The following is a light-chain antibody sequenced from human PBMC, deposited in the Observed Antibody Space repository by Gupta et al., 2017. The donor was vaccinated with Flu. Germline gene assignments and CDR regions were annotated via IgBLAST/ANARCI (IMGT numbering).Light chain of an antibody. CDR1: QGLVYSDGNTY. Sequence: ISGRSSQGLVYSDGNTYWHWFQQRPGQSPRRLIYQVAYRDSGVPDRFSGSGSGTDFTLKISRVEAEDGGIYFCMQGAHWPWAFGQGTTVEIK. CDR3: MQGAHWPWA. CDR2: QVA. V-gene: IGKV2-30*01. J-gene: IGKJ1*01.